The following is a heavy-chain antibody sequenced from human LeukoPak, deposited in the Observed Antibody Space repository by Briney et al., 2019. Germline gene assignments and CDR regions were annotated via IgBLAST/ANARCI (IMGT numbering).Heavy chain of an antibody. Sequence: SQTLSLTCAISGDSVSSNSAAWNWIRQSPSRGLEWLGRTYYRFKWYNDYAVTVKSRITINPDTSKNQFSLQLNSVTSEDTAVYYCARERQQLVRYSYYYYGMDVWGQGTTVTVSS. CDR2: TYYRFKWYN. V-gene: IGHV6-1*01. J-gene: IGHJ6*02. CDR3: ARERQQLVRYSYYYYGMDV. D-gene: IGHD6-13*01. CDR1: GDSVSSNSAA.